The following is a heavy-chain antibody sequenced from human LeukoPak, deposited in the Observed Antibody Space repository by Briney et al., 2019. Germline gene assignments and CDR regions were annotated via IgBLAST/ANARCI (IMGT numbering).Heavy chain of an antibody. CDR2: ISGSGGST. CDR1: GFTFSRYA. V-gene: IGHV3-23*01. J-gene: IGHJ4*02. Sequence: GGSLRLSCAASGFTFSRYAMSWVRQAPGKGLEWVSAISGSGGSTYYADSVKGRFTISRDNSKNTLYLQMNSLRGEDTAVYYCAKDWSPLVPAGVSYWGQGTLVTVSS. CDR3: AKDWSPLVPAGVSY. D-gene: IGHD2-2*01.